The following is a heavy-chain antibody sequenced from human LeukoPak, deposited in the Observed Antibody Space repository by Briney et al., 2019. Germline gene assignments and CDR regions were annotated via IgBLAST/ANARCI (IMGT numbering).Heavy chain of an antibody. CDR3: ARGSIAAPTYYFDY. Sequence: PGRSLRLSCAASGFTFSSYAMPWVRQAPGKGLEWVAVISYDGSNKYYADSVKGRFTISRDNSKNTLYLQMNSLRAEDTAVYYCARGSIAAPTYYFDYWGQGTLVTVSS. CDR2: ISYDGSNK. J-gene: IGHJ4*02. V-gene: IGHV3-30*01. D-gene: IGHD6-6*01. CDR1: GFTFSSYA.